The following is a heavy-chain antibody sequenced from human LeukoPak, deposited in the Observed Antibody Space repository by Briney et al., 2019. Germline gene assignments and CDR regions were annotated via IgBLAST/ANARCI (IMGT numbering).Heavy chain of an antibody. CDR2: SRNKANSYTT. D-gene: IGHD6-13*01. J-gene: IGHJ6*03. Sequence: GGSLRLSCAASGFTFSDYYMDWVRQAPGKGLEWVGRSRNKANSYTTEYAASVKGRITISRDVSKNSLYLQMNSLKIEDTAVYYCATRKHSSSWYPIWNYYYMDVWGKGTTVTVSS. V-gene: IGHV3-72*01. CDR3: ATRKHSSSWYPIWNYYYMDV. CDR1: GFTFSDYY.